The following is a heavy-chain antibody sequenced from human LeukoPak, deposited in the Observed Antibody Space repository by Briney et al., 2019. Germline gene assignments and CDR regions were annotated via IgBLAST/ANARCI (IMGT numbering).Heavy chain of an antibody. V-gene: IGHV4-34*01. J-gene: IGHJ4*02. D-gene: IGHD6-13*01. CDR1: GGSFSGYY. CDR3: ARSPTAGYSSSWRFHYFDY. CDR2: INHSGST. Sequence: SETLSLTCAVYGGSFSGYYWSWIRQPPGKGLEWIGEINHSGSTNYNPSLKSRVTISVDTSKNQFSLKLSSVTAADTAVYYCARSPTAGYSSSWRFHYFDYWGQGTLVTVSS.